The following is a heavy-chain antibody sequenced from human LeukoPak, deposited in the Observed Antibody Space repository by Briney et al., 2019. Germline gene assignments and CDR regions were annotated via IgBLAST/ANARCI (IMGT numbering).Heavy chain of an antibody. J-gene: IGHJ4*02. CDR3: ARDPGQDPIWSGYHTRDY. CDR1: GFTFSSYA. V-gene: IGHV3-30-3*01. D-gene: IGHD3-3*01. CDR2: ISYDGSNK. Sequence: GGSLRLSCAASGFTFSSYAMHWVRQAPGKGLEWVAVISYDGSNKYYADSVKGRFTISRDNSKNTLYLQMNSLRAEDTAVYYCARDPGQDPIWSGYHTRDYWGQGTLVTVSS.